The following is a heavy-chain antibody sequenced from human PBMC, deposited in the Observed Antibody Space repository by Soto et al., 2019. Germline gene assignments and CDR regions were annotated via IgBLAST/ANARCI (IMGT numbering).Heavy chain of an antibody. CDR3: ARDPGVHKKGIGMDV. CDR1: GGTFSSYA. CDR2: IIPIFGTA. V-gene: IGHV1-69*13. Sequence: GASVKVSCKASGGTFSSYAISWVRQAPGQGLEWMGGIIPIFGTANYAQKFQGRVTITADESTSTAHMELSSLRSEDTAVYYCARDPGVHKKGIGMDVWGQGTTVTVSS. J-gene: IGHJ6*02. D-gene: IGHD2-8*01.